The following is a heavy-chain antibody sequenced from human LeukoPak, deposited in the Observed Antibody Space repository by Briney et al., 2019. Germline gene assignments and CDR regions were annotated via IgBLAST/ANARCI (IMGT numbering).Heavy chain of an antibody. J-gene: IGHJ4*02. Sequence: KESGPTLVKPTQTLTLTCTFSGFSLRTRGGGVGWIRQPPGKAPEWLSLIYWNDDKRYSPSLKSRLTITKDTSKNQVVLTMTNMDPVDTATYYCAHRGYGGNSVDYWGQGTLVTVSS. CDR2: IYWNDDK. V-gene: IGHV2-5*01. D-gene: IGHD4-23*01. CDR3: AHRGYGGNSVDY. CDR1: GFSLRTRGGG.